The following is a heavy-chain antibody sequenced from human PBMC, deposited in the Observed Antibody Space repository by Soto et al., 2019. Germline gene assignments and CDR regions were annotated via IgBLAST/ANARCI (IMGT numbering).Heavy chain of an antibody. Sequence: GASVKVSCKASGYTFTSYGISWVRQAPGQGLEWMGWISAYNGNTNYAQKLQGRVTMTTDTSTSTAYMELSSLRSEDTAVYYCAREGGGSSSGYYYYYYGMDVWGQGTTVTVSS. CDR3: AREGGGSSSGYYYYYYGMDV. D-gene: IGHD6-6*01. V-gene: IGHV1-18*01. CDR2: ISAYNGNT. CDR1: GYTFTSYG. J-gene: IGHJ6*02.